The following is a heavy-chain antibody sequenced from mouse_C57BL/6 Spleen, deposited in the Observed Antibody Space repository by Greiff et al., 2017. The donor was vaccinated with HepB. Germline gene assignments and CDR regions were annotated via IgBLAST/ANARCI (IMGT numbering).Heavy chain of an antibody. V-gene: IGHV14-2*01. CDR2: IDPEDGET. J-gene: IGHJ1*03. Sequence: VQLQQSGAELVKPGASVKFSCTASGFNIKDYYMHWVKQRTEQGLEWIGRIDPEDGETKYAPKFQGKATITADTSSNTTYLQLSSLTSEDTAVYYCARSPAYSSIYWYLDVWGTGTTVTVSS. CDR3: ARSPAYSSIYWYLDV. CDR1: GFNIKDYY. D-gene: IGHD2-5*01.